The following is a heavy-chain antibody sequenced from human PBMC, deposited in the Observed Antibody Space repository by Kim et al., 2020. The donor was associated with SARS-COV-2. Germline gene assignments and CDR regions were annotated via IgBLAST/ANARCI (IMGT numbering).Heavy chain of an antibody. J-gene: IGHJ4*02. V-gene: IGHV4-39*07. CDR3: ARDQGIAVAGTLDY. CDR2: IYYSGST. Sequence: SETLSLTCTVSGGSISSSSYYWGWIRQPPGKGLEWIGSIYYSGSTYYNPSLKSRVTISVDTSKNQFSLKLSSVTAADTAVYYCARDQGIAVAGTLDYWGQGTLVTVSS. D-gene: IGHD6-19*01. CDR1: GGSISSSSYY.